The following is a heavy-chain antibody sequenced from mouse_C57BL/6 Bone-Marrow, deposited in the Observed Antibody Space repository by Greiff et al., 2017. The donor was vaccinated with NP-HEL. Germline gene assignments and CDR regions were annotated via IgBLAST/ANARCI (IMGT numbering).Heavy chain of an antibody. V-gene: IGHV1-52*01. J-gene: IGHJ4*01. D-gene: IGHD1-1*02. CDR2: IDPSDSET. Sequence: QVQLKQPGAELVRPGSSVKLSCKASGYTFTSYWMHWVKQRPIQGLEWIGNIDPSDSETHYNQKFKDKATLTVDKSSSTAYMQLSSLTSEDSAVYYCARWCHYAMDYWGQGTSVTVSS. CDR1: GYTFTSYW. CDR3: ARWCHYAMDY.